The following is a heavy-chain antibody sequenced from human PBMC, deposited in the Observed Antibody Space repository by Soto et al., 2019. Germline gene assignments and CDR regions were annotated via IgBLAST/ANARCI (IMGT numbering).Heavy chain of an antibody. Sequence: QVQLVQSGGEVKKPGASVKLSCKPSGYTFTTSGHNWGRQAPAHVLEGMGWISPFNGTKKYAQEFQYRLTLTTATAATTVYMELRCLTSDHTAVYYCAIGVPRYDSESYGYTWFDTWGPGTLVIVSS. V-gene: IGHV1-18*04. CDR3: AIGVPRYDSESYGYTWFDT. CDR1: GYTFTTSG. J-gene: IGHJ5*02. D-gene: IGHD3-16*01. CDR2: ISPFNGTK.